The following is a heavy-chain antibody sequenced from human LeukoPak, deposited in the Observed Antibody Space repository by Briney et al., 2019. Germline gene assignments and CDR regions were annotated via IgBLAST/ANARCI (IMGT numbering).Heavy chain of an antibody. D-gene: IGHD1-14*01. V-gene: IGHV4-34*01. CDR1: GGSFSGYY. Sequence: SETLSLTCDVSGGSFSGYYWTWMRQPPGKGLEWMGEINHSADPNYNPSLKTRLSLSIDTSKNQISLKMRSVTAADTAVYYCARGRNWQTFYHFCMDVWGNGTTVTVSS. J-gene: IGHJ6*03. CDR3: ARGRNWQTFYHFCMDV. CDR2: INHSADP.